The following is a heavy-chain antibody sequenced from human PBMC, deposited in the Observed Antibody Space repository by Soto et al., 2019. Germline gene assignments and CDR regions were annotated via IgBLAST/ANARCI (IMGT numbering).Heavy chain of an antibody. CDR2: ISGGGGSS. J-gene: IGHJ4*02. D-gene: IGHD3-16*01. CDR3: AKSLGGWLTNPESDS. Sequence: GGSLRLSCAASGFTFSNFAMTWVRQAPGQGLEWVSGISGGGGSSYYTDSVKGRFTISRDNSKNALYLQMNNLRAEDTALYYCAKSLGGWLTNPESDSWGRGTLVTVSS. CDR1: GFTFSNFA. V-gene: IGHV3-23*01.